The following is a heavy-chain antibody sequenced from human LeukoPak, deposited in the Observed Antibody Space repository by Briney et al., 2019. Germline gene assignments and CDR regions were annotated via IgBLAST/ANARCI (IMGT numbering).Heavy chain of an antibody. V-gene: IGHV4-34*01. CDR2: INRSGST. J-gene: IGHJ4*02. CDR3: ARGGNYYDSSGYYTLIPNPYYFDY. D-gene: IGHD3-22*01. CDR1: GGSFSGYY. Sequence: SETLSLTCAVYGGSFSGYYWSWVRQPPGKGLEWIGEINRSGSTNYNPSLKSRVTISVDTSKNQFSLKLSSVTAADTAVYYCARGGNYYDSSGYYTLIPNPYYFDYWGQGTLVTVSS.